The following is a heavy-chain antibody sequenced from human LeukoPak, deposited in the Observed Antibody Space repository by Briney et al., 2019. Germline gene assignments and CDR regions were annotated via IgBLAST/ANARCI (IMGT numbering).Heavy chain of an antibody. Sequence: SETLSLTCTVSGGSISSYYWSWIRQPPGMGLEWIGYIYYSGSTNYNPSLKSRVTISVDTSKNQFSLKLSSVTAADTAVYYCAREANYYDSSGKYNWFDPWGQGTLVTVSS. V-gene: IGHV4-59*01. CDR1: GGSISSYY. CDR3: AREANYYDSSGKYNWFDP. D-gene: IGHD3-22*01. CDR2: IYYSGST. J-gene: IGHJ5*02.